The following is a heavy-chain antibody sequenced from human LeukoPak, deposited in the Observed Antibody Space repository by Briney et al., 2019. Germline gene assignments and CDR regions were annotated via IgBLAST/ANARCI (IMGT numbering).Heavy chain of an antibody. CDR1: GFTFSNHA. CDR3: ARGLYTSYFFDY. D-gene: IGHD2-2*01. V-gene: IGHV3-23*01. J-gene: IGHJ4*02. CDR2: ISADAVDT. Sequence: GGSQRLSCVASGFTFSNHAMTWVRQAPGKGLEWVSAISADAVDTFYAPSVKGRFTISRDNAKNTLYLQMSSLRAEDTAVYYCARGLYTSYFFDYWGQGTLVTVSS.